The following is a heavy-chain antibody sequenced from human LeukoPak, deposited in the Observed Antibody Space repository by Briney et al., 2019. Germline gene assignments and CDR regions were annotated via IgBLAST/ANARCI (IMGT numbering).Heavy chain of an antibody. V-gene: IGHV4-34*01. Sequence: SETLSLTCAVYGGSFSGYYWSWIRQPPGKGLEWIGSIYYSGSTYYNPSLKSRVTISVDTSKNQFSLKLSSVTAADTAVYYCAEGTLSAFDIWGQGTMVTVSS. J-gene: IGHJ3*02. CDR2: IYYSGST. CDR3: AEGTLSAFDI. CDR1: GGSFSGYY. D-gene: IGHD1-1*01.